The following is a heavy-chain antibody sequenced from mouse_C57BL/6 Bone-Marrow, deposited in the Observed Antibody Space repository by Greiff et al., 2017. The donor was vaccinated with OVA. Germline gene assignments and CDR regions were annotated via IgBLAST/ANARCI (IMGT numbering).Heavy chain of an antibody. V-gene: IGHV5-17*01. CDR2: ISSGSSTI. CDR3: ATYGNFFDY. Sequence: EVMLVESGGGLVKPGGSLKLSCAASGFTFSDYGMHWVRQAPEKGLEWVAYISSGSSTIYYADTVKGRFTIARDNAKNTLFLQMTSLRSEDTAMYYCATYGNFFDYWGQGTTLTVSS. J-gene: IGHJ2*01. CDR1: GFTFSDYG. D-gene: IGHD2-1*01.